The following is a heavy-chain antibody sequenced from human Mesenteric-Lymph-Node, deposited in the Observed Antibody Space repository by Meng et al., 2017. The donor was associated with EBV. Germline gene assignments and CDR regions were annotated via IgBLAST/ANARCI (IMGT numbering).Heavy chain of an antibody. Sequence: VQLRESGPGPVKPPETLSLTCTFSGDSVSSGSDYWYWIRQPPGKGLAWIGYIYYTGSTNYNPSLKSRVTISVDTSKNQFSLKLSSVTAADTAVYYCARGTTVEWFDPWGQGTLVTVSS. D-gene: IGHD4-23*01. V-gene: IGHV4-61*01. J-gene: IGHJ5*02. CDR3: ARGTTVEWFDP. CDR2: IYYTGST. CDR1: GDSVSSGSDY.